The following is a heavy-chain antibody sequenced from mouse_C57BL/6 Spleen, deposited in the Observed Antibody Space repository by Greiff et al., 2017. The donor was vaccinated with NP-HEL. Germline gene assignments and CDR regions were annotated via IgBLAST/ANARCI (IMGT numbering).Heavy chain of an antibody. CDR3: ARQGGEAWFAY. Sequence: QVQLQQSGAELARPGASVKLSCKASGYTFTSYGISWVKQRPGQGLEWIGEIYPRSGNTYYNEKFKGKATLTADKSSSTAYMELRSLTSEDSAVYFCARQGGEAWFAYWGQGTLVTVSA. CDR2: IYPRSGNT. J-gene: IGHJ3*01. V-gene: IGHV1-81*01. CDR1: GYTFTSYG.